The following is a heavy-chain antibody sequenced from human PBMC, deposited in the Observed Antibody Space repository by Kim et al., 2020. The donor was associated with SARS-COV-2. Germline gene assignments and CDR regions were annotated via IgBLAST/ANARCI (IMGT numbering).Heavy chain of an antibody. CDR3: ARDRSSSVVADV. D-gene: IGHD2-15*01. Sequence: GGSLRLSCSASGFTFDDYALTWYRQAPGQRLEWVGFVRTETYRATTIYAASVEGRFTISRDDSNSIAYLQMDSLKIEDTAVYYCARDRSSSVVADVWGQGTTVTVSS. CDR2: VRTETYRATT. V-gene: IGHV3-49*03. CDR1: GFTFDDYA. J-gene: IGHJ6*02.